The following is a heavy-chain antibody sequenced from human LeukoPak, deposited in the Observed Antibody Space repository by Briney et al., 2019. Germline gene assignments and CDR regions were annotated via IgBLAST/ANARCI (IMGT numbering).Heavy chain of an antibody. D-gene: IGHD4-17*01. CDR2: ISNSSTAT. J-gene: IGHJ4*02. CDR3: ARTVSY. Sequence: GGSLRLSCVASGFSFSSYSMNWIRQAPGKGLEWVSYISNSSTATQYADSVKGRFTISRDNAKNPLYLQMNSLRVEDTAVYCCARTVSYWGQGTLVTVSS. CDR1: GFSFSSYS. V-gene: IGHV3-48*04.